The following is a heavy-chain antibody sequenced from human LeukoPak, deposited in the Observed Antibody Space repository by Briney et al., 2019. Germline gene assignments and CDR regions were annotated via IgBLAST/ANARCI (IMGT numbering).Heavy chain of an antibody. D-gene: IGHD3-10*01. CDR3: ARKPSGRLDY. Sequence: TSETLSLTCAVYGGSFSGYYWSWTRQPPGKGLEWIGEINHSGSTNYNPSLKSRVTISVDTSKNQFSLKLSSVTAADTAVYYCARKPSGRLDYWGQGTLVTVSS. V-gene: IGHV4-34*01. J-gene: IGHJ4*02. CDR1: GGSFSGYY. CDR2: INHSGST.